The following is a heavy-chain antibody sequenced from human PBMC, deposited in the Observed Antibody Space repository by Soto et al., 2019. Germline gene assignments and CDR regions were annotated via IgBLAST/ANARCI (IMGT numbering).Heavy chain of an antibody. Sequence: QVQLVQSGAEVKKPGASVKVSCKSSGYTFTSYDINWVRQATGQGLEWMGWMNPNSGNSVYAQTLQGRVTMTRNTSIITAYMELSSLRSEDTAVYYCARERGGIDYWGQGTLVTVSS. CDR3: ARERGGIDY. CDR2: MNPNSGNS. V-gene: IGHV1-8*01. CDR1: GYTFTSYD. D-gene: IGHD3-10*01. J-gene: IGHJ4*02.